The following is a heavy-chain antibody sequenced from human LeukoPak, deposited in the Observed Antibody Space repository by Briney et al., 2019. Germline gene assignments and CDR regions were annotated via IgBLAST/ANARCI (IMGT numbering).Heavy chain of an antibody. CDR2: SGST. J-gene: IGHJ4*02. Sequence: SGSTNYNPSRKSPVTISVDPSKNQFSLKLSSVTAADTAVYYCARDRAIAVAGTTEEIDYWGQGTLVTVSS. V-gene: IGHV4-34*01. D-gene: IGHD6-19*01. CDR3: ARDRAIAVAGTTEEIDY.